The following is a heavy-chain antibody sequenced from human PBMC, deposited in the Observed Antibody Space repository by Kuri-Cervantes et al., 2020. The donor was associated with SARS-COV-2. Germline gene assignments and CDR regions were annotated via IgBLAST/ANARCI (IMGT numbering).Heavy chain of an antibody. Sequence: SVKVSCKASGYTFTSYDINWVRQAPGQGLEWMGGIIPIFGTANYAQKFQGRVTITADESTSTAYMELSSLRSEDTAVYYCASAYYDILTGSLKYYSDYWGQGTLVTVSS. V-gene: IGHV1-69*13. J-gene: IGHJ4*02. CDR3: ASAYYDILTGSLKYYSDY. D-gene: IGHD3-9*01. CDR2: IIPIFGTA. CDR1: GYTFTSYD.